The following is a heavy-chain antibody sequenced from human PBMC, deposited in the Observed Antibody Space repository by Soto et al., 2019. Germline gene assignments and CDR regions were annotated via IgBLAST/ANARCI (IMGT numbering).Heavy chain of an antibody. Sequence: LKISCKGSGYSFTSYWIGWVRQMPGKGLEWMGIIYPGDSDTRYSPSFQGQVTISADKSISTAYLQWSSLKASDTAMYYCARTMDTAMAPKHYDAFDIWGQGTMVTVSS. CDR2: IYPGDSDT. D-gene: IGHD5-18*01. J-gene: IGHJ3*02. CDR3: ARTMDTAMAPKHYDAFDI. V-gene: IGHV5-51*01. CDR1: GYSFTSYW.